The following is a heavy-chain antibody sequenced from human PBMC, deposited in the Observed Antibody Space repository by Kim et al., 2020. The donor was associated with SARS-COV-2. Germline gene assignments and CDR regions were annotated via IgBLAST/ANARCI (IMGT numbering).Heavy chain of an antibody. Sequence: SVKVSCKASGGTFSSYAISWVRQAPGQGLEWMGGIIPIFGTANYAQKFQGRVTITADESTSTAYMELSSLRSEDTAVYYCASNVGYCSGGSCYDYFDYWGQGTLVTVSS. D-gene: IGHD2-15*01. V-gene: IGHV1-69*13. CDR3: ASNVGYCSGGSCYDYFDY. J-gene: IGHJ4*02. CDR2: IIPIFGTA. CDR1: GGTFSSYA.